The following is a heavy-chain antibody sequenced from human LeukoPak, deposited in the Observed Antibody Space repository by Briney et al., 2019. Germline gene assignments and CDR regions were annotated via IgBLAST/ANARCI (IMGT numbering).Heavy chain of an antibody. CDR1: GGSISSGSYY. V-gene: IGHV4-61*02. Sequence: PSETLSLTCTVSGGSISSGSYYWSWIRQPAGKGLEWIGRIYTSGSTNYNPSLKSRVTISVDTSKNQFSLKLSSVTAADTAVYYSARLTYVPAAIVDYWGQGTLVTVSS. CDR3: ARLTYVPAAIVDY. CDR2: IYTSGST. J-gene: IGHJ4*02. D-gene: IGHD2-2*01.